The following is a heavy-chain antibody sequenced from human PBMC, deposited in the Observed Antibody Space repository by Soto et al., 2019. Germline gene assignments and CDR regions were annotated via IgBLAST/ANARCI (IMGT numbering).Heavy chain of an antibody. Sequence: SETLSLTCAVYGGSFSGYYWSWIRRPPGKGLEWIGEINHSGSTNYNPSLKSRVTISVDTSKNQFSLKLSSVTAADTAVYYCARRLGYCSVGSCHYYYYYMDVWGKGTTVTVSS. CDR1: GGSFSGYY. CDR2: INHSGST. J-gene: IGHJ6*03. V-gene: IGHV4-34*01. D-gene: IGHD2-15*01. CDR3: ARRLGYCSVGSCHYYYYYMDV.